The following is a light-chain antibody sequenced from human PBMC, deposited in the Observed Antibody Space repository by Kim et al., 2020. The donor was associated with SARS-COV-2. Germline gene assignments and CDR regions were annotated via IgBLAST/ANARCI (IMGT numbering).Light chain of an antibody. J-gene: IGLJ3*02. CDR2: EVS. V-gene: IGLV2-23*02. CDR1: SSDVGSYNL. Sequence: QSITISCTGTSSDVGSYNLVSWYQQHTGKAPKLMIYEVSKRPSGVSNRFSGSKSGNTASLTVSGLQADDEGDYYCSSYAGSNSLVFGGGTQLTVL. CDR3: SSYAGSNSLV.